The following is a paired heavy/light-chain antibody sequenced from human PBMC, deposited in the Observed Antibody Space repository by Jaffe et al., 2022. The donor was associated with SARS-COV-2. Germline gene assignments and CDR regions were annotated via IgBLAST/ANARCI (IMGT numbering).Light chain of an antibody. CDR1: SSNIGNNY. Sequence: QSVLTQPPSASGTPGQRVTISCSGSSSNIGNNYGYWYRQVPGTAPKLLIYRNNQRPPGVPDRLSGSKSGTSASLAISGLQAEDEGDYYCASWDDSLTGVVFGGGTKLTVL. V-gene: IGLV1-47*01. CDR2: RNN. J-gene: IGLJ2*01. CDR3: ASWDDSLTGVV.
Heavy chain of an antibody. CDR1: GFTFSNYA. Sequence: EVQLLESGGGLVQPGGSLRLSCAASGFTFSNYAMSWVRQAPGKGLEWVSGISVSGESKYYADSVKGRFTISRDTSHNTLYLQANTLRAEDTAVYFCAAKELCSGGACPPGRFWGQGTLVTVSS. CDR2: ISVSGESK. J-gene: IGHJ4*02. V-gene: IGHV3-23*01. D-gene: IGHD2-21*02. CDR3: AAKELCSGGACPPGRF.